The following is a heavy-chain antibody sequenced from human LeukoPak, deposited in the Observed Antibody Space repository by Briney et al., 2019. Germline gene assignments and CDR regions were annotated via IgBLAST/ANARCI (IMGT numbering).Heavy chain of an antibody. Sequence: VKPGGSLRLSCAASGFTFSSYSMNWVRQAPGKGLEWVSYISSSSSTIYYADSVKGRFTISRDNAKNSLYLQMNSLRDEDTAVYYCARVWFGELLIYYGMDVWGQGTTVTVSS. CDR2: ISSSSSTI. J-gene: IGHJ6*02. V-gene: IGHV3-48*02. CDR3: ARVWFGELLIYYGMDV. CDR1: GFTFSSYS. D-gene: IGHD3-10*01.